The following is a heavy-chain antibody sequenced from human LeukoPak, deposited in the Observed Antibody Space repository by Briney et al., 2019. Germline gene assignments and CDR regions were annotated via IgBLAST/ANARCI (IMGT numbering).Heavy chain of an antibody. D-gene: IGHD5-18*01. Sequence: PGGSLRLSCAASGFTVSSNYLSWVRQAPGTGLELVSVIYSGGSTYYADSVKGRYTSSRDNSNNTLYLQMNSLRAENTAVYYCARVDTAMTFYFDYWGQGTLVTVSS. J-gene: IGHJ4*02. CDR1: GFTVSSNY. V-gene: IGHV3-53*01. CDR3: ARVDTAMTFYFDY. CDR2: IYSGGST.